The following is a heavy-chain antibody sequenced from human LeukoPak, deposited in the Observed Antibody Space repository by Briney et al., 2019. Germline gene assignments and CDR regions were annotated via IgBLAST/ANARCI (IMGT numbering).Heavy chain of an antibody. D-gene: IGHD3-10*01. Sequence: PGGSLTLACAASRFTFSSYAMSWVRQAPGKGLEWVSATSGSGGSTYYADSVKDRFTISRDNSNNKLYLQMNSLRAEDTAVYYCAKNPGTMVRGVIRDYWGQGTLVTVSS. J-gene: IGHJ4*02. CDR2: TSGSGGST. V-gene: IGHV3-23*01. CDR3: AKNPGTMVRGVIRDY. CDR1: RFTFSSYA.